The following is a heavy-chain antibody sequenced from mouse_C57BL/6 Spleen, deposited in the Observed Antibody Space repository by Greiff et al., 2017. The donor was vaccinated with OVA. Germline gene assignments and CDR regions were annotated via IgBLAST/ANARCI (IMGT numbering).Heavy chain of an antibody. CDR2: IDPNSGGT. CDR3: ARIGVYSNYVDYAMDY. J-gene: IGHJ4*01. CDR1: GYTFTSYW. D-gene: IGHD2-5*01. V-gene: IGHV1-72*01. Sequence: QVQLQQPGAELVKPGASVKLSCKASGYTFTSYWMHWVKQRPGRGLEWIGRIDPNSGGTKYNEKFKSKATLTVDKPSSTAYMQLSSLTSEDSAVYDCARIGVYSNYVDYAMDYWGQGTSVTVSS.